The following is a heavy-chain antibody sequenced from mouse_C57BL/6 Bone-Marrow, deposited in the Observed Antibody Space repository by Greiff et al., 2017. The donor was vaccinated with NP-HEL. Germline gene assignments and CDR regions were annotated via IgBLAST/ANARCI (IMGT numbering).Heavy chain of an antibody. CDR2: INPSSGYT. CDR1: GYTFTSYW. J-gene: IGHJ4*01. Sequence: VQGVESGAELAKPGASVKLSCKASGYTFTSYWMHWVKQRPGQGLEWIGYINPSSGYTKYNQKFKDKATLTADKSSSTAYMQLSSLTYEDSAVYYCARWITTVVATVYYYAMDYWGQGTSVTVSS. V-gene: IGHV1-7*01. CDR3: ARWITTVVATVYYYAMDY. D-gene: IGHD1-1*01.